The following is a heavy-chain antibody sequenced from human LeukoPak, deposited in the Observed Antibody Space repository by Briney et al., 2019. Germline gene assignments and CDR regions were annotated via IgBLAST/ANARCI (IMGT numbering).Heavy chain of an antibody. CDR1: VGPISSSNW. J-gene: IGHJ4*02. CDR2: IYHRGRS. Sequence: SETLSLTCGVSVGPISSSNWWSWVRQPPGKGLEWIGEIYHRGRSNYNPSLKSRVTISVDKSKNQFSLKLSSVTAADTAVYYCASMDYFDYWGQETLVTVSS. CDR3: ASMDYFDY. V-gene: IGHV4-4*02.